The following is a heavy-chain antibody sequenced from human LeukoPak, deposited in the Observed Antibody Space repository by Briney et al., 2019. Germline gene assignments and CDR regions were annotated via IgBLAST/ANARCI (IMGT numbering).Heavy chain of an antibody. CDR1: GFSFSTYV. CDR3: ASKTYDFWSGGTPFDP. D-gene: IGHD3-3*01. V-gene: IGHV4-34*01. Sequence: GSLRLSCAASGFSFSTYVMSWVRQPPGKGLEWIGEINHSGSTNYNPSLKSRVTISVDTSKNQFSLKLSSVTAADTAVYYCASKTYDFWSGGTPFDPWGQGTLVTVSS. J-gene: IGHJ5*02. CDR2: INHSGST.